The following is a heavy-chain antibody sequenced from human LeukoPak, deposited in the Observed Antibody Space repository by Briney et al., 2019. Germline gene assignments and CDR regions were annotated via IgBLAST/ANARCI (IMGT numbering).Heavy chain of an antibody. CDR3: ARVAWLSTGPTRGWFDP. CDR1: GGSISSGGYY. D-gene: IGHD3-22*01. V-gene: IGHV4-31*03. J-gene: IGHJ5*02. CDR2: IYYSGST. Sequence: SQTLSLTCTVSGGSISSGGYYWSWIRQHPGKGLEWIGYIYYSGSTYYNPSLKSRVTISVDTSKNQFSLKLSSVTAADTAVYYCARVAWLSTGPTRGWFDPWGQGTLVTVSS.